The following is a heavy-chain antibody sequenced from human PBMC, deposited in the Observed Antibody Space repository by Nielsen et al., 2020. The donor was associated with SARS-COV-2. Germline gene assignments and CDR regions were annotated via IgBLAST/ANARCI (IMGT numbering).Heavy chain of an antibody. J-gene: IGHJ5*02. CDR1: GFTFDDYG. Sequence: GESLKISCAASGFTFDDYGMSWVRQAPGKGLEWVSGINWNGGSTGYADSVKGRFTISRDNAKNSLYLQMNSLRAEDTALYHCARVGGYGLLWFGELLSWGQGTLVTVSS. CDR3: ARVGGYGLLWFGELLS. V-gene: IGHV3-20*01. D-gene: IGHD3-10*01. CDR2: INWNGGST.